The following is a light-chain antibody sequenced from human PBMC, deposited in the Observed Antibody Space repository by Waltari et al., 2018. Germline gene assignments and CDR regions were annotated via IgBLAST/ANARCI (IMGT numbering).Light chain of an antibody. CDR2: DFG. CDR1: SSDLDAYNL. V-gene: IGLV2-14*03. CDR3: SSRTSSRTQWV. J-gene: IGLJ3*02. Sequence: QSALTQPASVSGSPGQSITISCTGTSSDLDAYNLVSWYQPHPGKAPKLMIFDFGNRPSGVSERLSGAKSGNTASPTISGLQPDDGGGYYCSSRTSSRTQWVFGGGTKLTVL.